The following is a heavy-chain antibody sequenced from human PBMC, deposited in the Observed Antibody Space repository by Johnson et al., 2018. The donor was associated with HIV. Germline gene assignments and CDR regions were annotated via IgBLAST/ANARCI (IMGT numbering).Heavy chain of an antibody. Sequence: EVQLVESGGGLVQPWGSLRLSCVASGISFSSYWMHWVRQAPGKGLEWVSRINSDGSSTSYADSVKGRFTISRDNSKNMVYLQLNSLRAEDTAVYYCARDASYGDYAFDIWGQGTMVTVSS. J-gene: IGHJ3*02. CDR3: ARDASYGDYAFDI. D-gene: IGHD4-17*01. V-gene: IGHV3-74*01. CDR2: INSDGSST. CDR1: GISFSSYW.